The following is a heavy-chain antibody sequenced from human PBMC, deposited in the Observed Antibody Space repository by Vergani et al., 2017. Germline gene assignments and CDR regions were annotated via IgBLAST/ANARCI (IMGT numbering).Heavy chain of an antibody. Sequence: VQLVQSGAEVKKPGASVKVSCKTSGYTFSGYYIHWVRQAPGQGPEWMGEMNLNSGDTRFPQKFQGRVTITRDTSISTAYMELSRLRSDDTAVYYCARGLINGHDFDYWGQGTLVTVAS. V-gene: IGHV1-2*02. CDR2: MNLNSGDT. D-gene: IGHD2-8*01. CDR3: ARGLINGHDFDY. CDR1: GYTFSGYY. J-gene: IGHJ4*02.